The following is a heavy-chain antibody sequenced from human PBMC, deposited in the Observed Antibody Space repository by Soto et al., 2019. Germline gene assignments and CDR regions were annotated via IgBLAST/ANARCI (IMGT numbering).Heavy chain of an antibody. J-gene: IGHJ3*02. CDR3: ARASSGWYKDAFDI. CDR1: GGTFSSYW. Sequence: GGSQRLSSAASGGTFSSYWMSWVRQAPGKGLEWVAVISYDGSNKYYADSVKGRFAISRDNSKNTLYLQMNSLRAEDTAVYYCARASSGWYKDAFDIWGQGTMVTVSS. D-gene: IGHD6-19*01. V-gene: IGHV3-30*09. CDR2: ISYDGSNK.